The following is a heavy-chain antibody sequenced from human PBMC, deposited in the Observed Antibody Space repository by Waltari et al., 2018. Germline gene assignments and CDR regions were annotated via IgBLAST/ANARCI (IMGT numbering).Heavy chain of an antibody. CDR3: ARLFNHYIDV. V-gene: IGHV4-39*01. Sequence: QLQLQESGPGLVKSSETLSRICSVSGGSISPNNFYWGWIRQTPGKGLEWIGSVHYTGNPYYNPPLKHRVTISVDSSKNEFSLRLRSVTASDTAVYYCARLFNHYIDVWGRGTAVTVSS. CDR1: GGSISPNNFY. J-gene: IGHJ6*03. CDR2: VHYTGNP.